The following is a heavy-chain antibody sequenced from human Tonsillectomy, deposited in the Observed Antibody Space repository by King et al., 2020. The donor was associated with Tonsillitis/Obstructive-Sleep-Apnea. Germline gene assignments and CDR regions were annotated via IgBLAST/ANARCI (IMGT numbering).Heavy chain of an antibody. D-gene: IGHD4-17*01. Sequence: QLQESGPGLVKPSETLSLTCTVSGGSISSNYWSWIRPPPGKGLEWIGYIHYSGSTNYNPSLKSRVTISVDTSKKQFSLKLSSVTAADTVLYYCASLLSSYGDSVAYWGQGTLVTVSS. V-gene: IGHV4-59*08. J-gene: IGHJ4*02. CDR2: IHYSGST. CDR3: ASLLSSYGDSVAY. CDR1: GGSISSNY.